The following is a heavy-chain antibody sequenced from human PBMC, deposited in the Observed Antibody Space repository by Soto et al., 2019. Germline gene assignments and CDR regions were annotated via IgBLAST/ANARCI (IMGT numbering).Heavy chain of an antibody. Sequence: PSETLSLTCTVSGGSISSSSYYWGWIRQPPGKGLEWIGSIYYSGSTYYNPSLKSRVTISVDTSKNQFSLKLSSVTAADTAVYYCARQARNFGVVTRRYYFDYWGQRTLVTVSS. CDR2: IYYSGST. D-gene: IGHD3-3*01. J-gene: IGHJ4*02. V-gene: IGHV4-39*01. CDR3: ARQARNFGVVTRRYYFDY. CDR1: GGSISSSSYY.